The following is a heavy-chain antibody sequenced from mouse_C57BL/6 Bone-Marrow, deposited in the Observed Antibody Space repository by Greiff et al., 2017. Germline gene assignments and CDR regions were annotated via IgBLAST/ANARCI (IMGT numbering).Heavy chain of an antibody. CDR3: ARSDDGSPPDY. Sequence: QVQLQQSGAELVKPGASVKLSCKASGYTFTSYWMRWVKQRPGRGLEWIGGIDPNSGGTNYNEKFKSKATLTVDKPSSTAYMQLSSLTSEDSAVFYCARSDDGSPPDYWGQGTTLTVSS. D-gene: IGHD1-1*02. J-gene: IGHJ2*01. CDR2: IDPNSGGT. V-gene: IGHV1-72*01. CDR1: GYTFTSYW.